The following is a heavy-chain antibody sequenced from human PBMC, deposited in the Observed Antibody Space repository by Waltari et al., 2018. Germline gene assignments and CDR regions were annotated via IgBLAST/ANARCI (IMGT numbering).Heavy chain of an antibody. CDR3: AREFLVVPSHYMDV. D-gene: IGHD3-22*01. J-gene: IGHJ6*03. CDR2: IYYSGST. CDR1: GASISSSSYY. V-gene: IGHV4-39*07. Sequence: QLQLQESGPGLVKPSGTRSPTCTVSGASISSSSYYWGWIRQPPGKGLEWIGSIYYSGSTYYNPSLKSRVTISVDTSKNQFSLKLSSVTAADTAVYYCAREFLVVPSHYMDVWGKGTTVTISS.